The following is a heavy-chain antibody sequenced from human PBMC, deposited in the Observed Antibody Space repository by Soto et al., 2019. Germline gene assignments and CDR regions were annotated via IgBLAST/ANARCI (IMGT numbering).Heavy chain of an antibody. D-gene: IGHD5-12*01. CDR1: GFTFSNYW. Sequence: GGSLRLSCEASGFTFSNYWMSWVRQAPGKGLEWVANIKKDGSEQYYVDSVKGRFTISRDNAKNSMYLQMNSLRAEDTAVYYCGSGYDYGPYYYYMNVWGKGTTVTVSS. V-gene: IGHV3-7*01. J-gene: IGHJ6*03. CDR2: IKKDGSEQ. CDR3: GSGYDYGPYYYYMNV.